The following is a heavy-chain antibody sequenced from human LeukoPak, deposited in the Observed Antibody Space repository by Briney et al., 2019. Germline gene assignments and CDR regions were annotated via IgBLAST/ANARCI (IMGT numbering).Heavy chain of an antibody. V-gene: IGHV3-74*01. D-gene: IGHD1-26*01. Sequence: GRSLRLSCAASGFTFSSYGMHWVRQAPGKGLVWVSRINTDGSHTSYADSVKGRFTISRDNAKNTLYLQMNSLRAEDAAVYFCTRDSYISNVYYGMDVWGQGATVTVSS. J-gene: IGHJ6*02. CDR3: TRDSYISNVYYGMDV. CDR2: INTDGSHT. CDR1: GFTFSSYG.